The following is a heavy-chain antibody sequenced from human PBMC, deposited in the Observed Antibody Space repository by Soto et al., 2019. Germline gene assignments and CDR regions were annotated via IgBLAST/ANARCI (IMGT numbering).Heavy chain of an antibody. D-gene: IGHD6-25*01. CDR3: ARAALYGYDY. J-gene: IGHJ4*02. V-gene: IGHV3-48*02. CDR1: GFTLRDYG. CDR2: ISSTSRNT. Sequence: PGGSLRLSCAASGFTLRDYGMNWVRQAPGRGLEWVAYISSTSRNTYNADSVKGRFTISRDNARNSLYLQMNSLRDEDTAVYYCARAALYGYDYWGQGTPVTVSS.